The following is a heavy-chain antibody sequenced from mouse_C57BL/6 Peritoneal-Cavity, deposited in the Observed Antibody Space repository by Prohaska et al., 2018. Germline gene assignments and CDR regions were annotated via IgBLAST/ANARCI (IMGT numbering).Heavy chain of an antibody. J-gene: IGHJ1*03. D-gene: IGHD2-1*01. CDR3: MRYGNYWYFDV. CDR2: INSDGSAI. CDR1: GFTFSGFW. Sequence: EVQLLETGGGLVQPGGSRGLSCEGSGFTFSGFWMSWVRQTPGKTLEWIGDINSDGSAINYVPAIKYRFTIFRDNDTSTLYLQMSNVRSDDTATYFCMRYGNYWYFDVWGTGTTVTVSS. V-gene: IGHV11-2*01.